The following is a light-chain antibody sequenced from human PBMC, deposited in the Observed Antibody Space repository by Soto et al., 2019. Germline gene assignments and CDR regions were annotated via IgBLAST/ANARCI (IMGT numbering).Light chain of an antibody. Sequence: EIVLTQSPGTLSLSPGERATLSCRASQSVSSSYLAWYQQKPGQAPRLLIYGASSRATGIPDRFSGSGSGTDFNITISRLGPEDFAVYYCQQYGSSPYTFGQGTKMEIK. V-gene: IGKV3-20*01. CDR2: GAS. CDR1: QSVSSSY. CDR3: QQYGSSPYT. J-gene: IGKJ2*01.